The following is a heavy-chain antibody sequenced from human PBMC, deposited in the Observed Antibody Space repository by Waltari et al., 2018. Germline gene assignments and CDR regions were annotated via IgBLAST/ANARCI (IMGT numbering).Heavy chain of an antibody. CDR3: ARDGGLPHCTGGVCSRRGFDP. J-gene: IGHJ5*02. Sequence: QVQLVQSGAEVKKPGASVKVSCKASGYTFTSYAMHWVRQAPGQRLEWMGWINAGNGNTKYSQNVQGRFTISRDNAKNSLYLQMNSLRAEDTAVYYCARDGGLPHCTGGVCSRRGFDPWGQGTLVTVSS. V-gene: IGHV1-3*01. CDR1: GYTFTSYA. D-gene: IGHD2-8*02. CDR2: INAGNGNT.